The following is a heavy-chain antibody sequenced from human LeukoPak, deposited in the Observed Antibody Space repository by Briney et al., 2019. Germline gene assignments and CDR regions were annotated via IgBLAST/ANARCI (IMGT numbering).Heavy chain of an antibody. V-gene: IGHV4-59*01. J-gene: IGHJ4*02. CDR1: GGSISTYY. D-gene: IGHD4-23*01. Sequence: PSETLSLTCTVSGGSISTYYWNWIRQPPGKGVEWIGYIYHSGSTNYNPSLQSRVTISVDTSKNQFSLNLNSVTAADTAVYYCARDYDGNLEYWGQGTPVTVSS. CDR3: ARDYDGNLEY. CDR2: IYHSGST.